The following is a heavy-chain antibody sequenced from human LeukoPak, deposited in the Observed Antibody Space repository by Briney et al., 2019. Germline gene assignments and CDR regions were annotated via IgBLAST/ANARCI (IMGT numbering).Heavy chain of an antibody. Sequence: GASVKVSCKASGYTFTTYDINWVRQATGQGLEWMGWMNPHSGNAGYAQKFQGRVAMTRDTSINTDYMELSGLTSDDTAVYYCTRAPIPGNFWGQGTMVTVSS. D-gene: IGHD3-10*01. J-gene: IGHJ4*02. V-gene: IGHV1-8*01. CDR2: MNPHSGNA. CDR1: GYTFTTYD. CDR3: TRAPIPGNF.